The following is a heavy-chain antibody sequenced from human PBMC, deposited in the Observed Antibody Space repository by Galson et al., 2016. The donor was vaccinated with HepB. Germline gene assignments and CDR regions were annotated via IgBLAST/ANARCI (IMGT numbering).Heavy chain of an antibody. D-gene: IGHD2-15*01. CDR2: ISYHGSDK. CDR3: AEDKSFYYYGMDV. CDR1: GFAFSGSA. J-gene: IGHJ6*02. V-gene: IGHV3-30-3*01. Sequence: SLRLSCAASGFAFSGSAMHWVRQAPGKGLEWVAAISYHGSDKYYADSVKGRVTISRDNSNNTLYLQMTSLSPEDTAVYYCAEDKSFYYYGMDVWGQGTTVTVSS.